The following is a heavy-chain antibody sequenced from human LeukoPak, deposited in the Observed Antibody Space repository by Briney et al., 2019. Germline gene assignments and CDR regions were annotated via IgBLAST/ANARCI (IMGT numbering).Heavy chain of an antibody. CDR2: INHSGST. J-gene: IGHJ5*02. V-gene: IGHV4-39*06. D-gene: IGHD2/OR15-2a*01. CDR1: GGSISSSSYY. Sequence: SETLSLTCTVSGGSISSSSYYWGWIRQPPGKGLEWIGEINHSGSTNYNPSLKSRVTISVDTSKNQFPLKLSSVTAADTAVYYCARKGEGLLSGLGPWGQGTLVTVSS. CDR3: ARKGEGLLSGLGP.